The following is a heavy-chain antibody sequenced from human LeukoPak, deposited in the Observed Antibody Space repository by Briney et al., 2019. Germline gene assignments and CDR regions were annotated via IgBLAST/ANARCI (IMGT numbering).Heavy chain of an antibody. Sequence: ASVKVSCKASGGTFSSYAISWVRQAPGQGLEWMGRIIPILGIANYAQKFQGRVTITADKSTSTAYMELSSLRSEDTAVYYCARGLALDSSSWHYYYYYYGMDVWGQGTTVTVSS. D-gene: IGHD6-13*01. CDR2: IIPILGIA. CDR1: GGTFSSYA. CDR3: ARGLALDSSSWHYYYYYYGMDV. J-gene: IGHJ6*02. V-gene: IGHV1-69*04.